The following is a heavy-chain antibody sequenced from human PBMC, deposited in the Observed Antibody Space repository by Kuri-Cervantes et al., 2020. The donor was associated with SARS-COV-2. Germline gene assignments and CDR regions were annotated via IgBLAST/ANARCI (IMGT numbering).Heavy chain of an antibody. Sequence: SETLSLTCTVSGGSISSSSYYWGWIRQPPGKGLEWIGSIYYSGSTYYNPSLKSRVTISVDTSKNQFSLKLSSVTAADTAVYYCARRNSPYGSSSYYFDYWGQGTLVTVSS. V-gene: IGHV4-39*01. D-gene: IGHD6-13*01. J-gene: IGHJ4*02. CDR3: ARRNSPYGSSSYYFDY. CDR2: IYYSGST. CDR1: GGSISSSSYY.